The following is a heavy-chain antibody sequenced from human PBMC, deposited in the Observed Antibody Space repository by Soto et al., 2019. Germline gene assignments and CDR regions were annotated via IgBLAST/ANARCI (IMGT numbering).Heavy chain of an antibody. J-gene: IGHJ3*02. V-gene: IGHV3-30*18. CDR2: ISHDGNNK. CDR1: GFTFSSYV. Sequence: QVQLVQSGGGVVQPGRSLRLSCAASGFTFSSYVTHWVRQAPGKGLEWVAVISHDGNNKYYADSVKGRFTISRDNSKNTXYXXMNSLRHEDTAVYYCAKGGPDCASTTCYLLVAFDIWGQGTMVTVSS. D-gene: IGHD2-2*01. CDR3: AKGGPDCASTTCYLLVAFDI.